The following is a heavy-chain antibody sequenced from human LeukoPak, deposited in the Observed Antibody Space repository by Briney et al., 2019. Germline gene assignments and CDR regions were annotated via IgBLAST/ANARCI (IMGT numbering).Heavy chain of an antibody. CDR3: ARDTYYSGSGTYFGDYFDS. CDR2: IHGSGET. V-gene: IGHV4-59*12. J-gene: IGHJ4*02. Sequence: SETLSLTCTVSGGSISTYYWSWIRQPPGKGLEWIGHIHGSGETNYNPSLKSRVTMSPDTSRNQFSLKVNSVTAADTAVYYCARDTYYSGSGTYFGDYFDSWGQGILVTVSS. CDR1: GGSISTYY. D-gene: IGHD3-10*01.